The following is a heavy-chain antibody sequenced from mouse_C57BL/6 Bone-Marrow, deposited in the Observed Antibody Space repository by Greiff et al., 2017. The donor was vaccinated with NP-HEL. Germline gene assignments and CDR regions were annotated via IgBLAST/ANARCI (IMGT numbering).Heavy chain of an antibody. CDR1: GFSLTSYG. Sequence: VKLQESGPGLVQPSQSLSITCTVSGFSLTSYGVHWVRQSPGKGLEWLGVIWSGGSTDYNAAFISRLSISKDNSKSQVFFKMNSLQADDTAIYYCARLCHYDYDGRALAYWGQGTLVTVSA. D-gene: IGHD2-4*01. CDR3: ARLCHYDYDGRALAY. J-gene: IGHJ3*01. CDR2: IWSGGST. V-gene: IGHV2-2*01.